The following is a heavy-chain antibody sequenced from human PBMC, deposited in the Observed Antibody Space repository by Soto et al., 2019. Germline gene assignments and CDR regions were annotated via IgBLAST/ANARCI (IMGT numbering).Heavy chain of an antibody. D-gene: IGHD3-10*01. CDR1: GFTFSSYT. V-gene: IGHV3-48*01. CDR3: ARGGRG. CDR2: ISSTGSI. Sequence: EVQLVESGGGLVQPGGSLRLSCAASGFTFSSYTMNWVRQAPGKGLEWISSISSTGSIYQADSVKGRFTISRDNAKNSVFLQTNGLRAEDRVVFYRARGGRGGGRGTLVTVSS. J-gene: IGHJ2*01.